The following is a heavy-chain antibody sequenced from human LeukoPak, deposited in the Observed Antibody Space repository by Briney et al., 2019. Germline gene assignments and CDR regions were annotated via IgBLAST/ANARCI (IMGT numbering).Heavy chain of an antibody. CDR1: GSRFTSYW. Sequence: GESLKISFKGSGSRFTSYWIGWVRQMPGKGLEWMGIIYPGDSDTRYSPSFQGQVTISADKSINTAYLQWSSLKASDTAMYYCARTITPEGSSPFDPWGQGTLVTVSS. V-gene: IGHV5-51*01. CDR3: ARTITPEGSSPFDP. D-gene: IGHD5-12*01. CDR2: IYPGDSDT. J-gene: IGHJ5*02.